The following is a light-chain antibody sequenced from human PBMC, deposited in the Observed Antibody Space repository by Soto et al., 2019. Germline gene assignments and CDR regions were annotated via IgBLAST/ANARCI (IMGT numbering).Light chain of an antibody. V-gene: IGKV4-1*01. J-gene: IGKJ4*01. Sequence: DIVMTQSPDSLTVSLGERATINCRSSQSVLYSSNNKNYLAWYQHKPRQPPKLLIYWASTRDSGVPDRFSGSGSGTDFPLTISSLQAEDVAVYSCQQYYRTPITFGGGTKVEIK. CDR3: QQYYRTPIT. CDR2: WAS. CDR1: QSVLYSSNNKNY.